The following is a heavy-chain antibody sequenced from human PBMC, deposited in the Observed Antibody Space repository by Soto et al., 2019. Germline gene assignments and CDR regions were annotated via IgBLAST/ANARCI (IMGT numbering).Heavy chain of an antibody. Sequence: GGSLRLSCSGSGFTVSSFGMHWVRQAPGKGLEHVSTLSSNGIGTYYADSVKGRFTFSRDTSKNTLYLQMSSLRTEDTAVYYCVKDMGQAAVGIRYPYGLDVWGLGTTLTSP. CDR2: LSSNGIGT. J-gene: IGHJ6*02. CDR1: GFTVSSFG. V-gene: IGHV3-64D*06. D-gene: IGHD6-13*01. CDR3: VKDMGQAAVGIRYPYGLDV.